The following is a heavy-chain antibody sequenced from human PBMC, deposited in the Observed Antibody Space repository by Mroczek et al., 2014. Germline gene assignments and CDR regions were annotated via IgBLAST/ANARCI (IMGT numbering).Heavy chain of an antibody. CDR3: ARVAQNCSGGSCFPWYFDY. CDR2: IYTSGST. J-gene: IGHJ4*02. Sequence: QVQLQQWGPGLVKPSETLSLTCTVSGGSISSYYWSWIRQPAGKGLEWIGRIYTSGSTNYNPSLKSRVTMSVDTSKNQFSLKLSSVTAADTAVYYCARVAQNCSGGSCFPWYFDYWGQGTLVTVSS. V-gene: IGHV4-4*07. CDR1: GGSISSYY. D-gene: IGHD2-15*01.